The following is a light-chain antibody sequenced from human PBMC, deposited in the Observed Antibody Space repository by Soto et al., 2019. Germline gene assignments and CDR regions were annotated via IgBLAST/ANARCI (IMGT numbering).Light chain of an antibody. CDR2: EGS. CDR1: SSDVGSYNL. CDR3: CSYAGSRYDV. J-gene: IGLJ1*01. V-gene: IGLV2-23*01. Sequence: QSVLTQPASVSGSPGQSITISCTGTSSDVGSYNLVSWYQQHPGKAPKLMIYEGSKRPSGVSNRFSGSKSGNTASLTISGLQAEDEADYYCCSYAGSRYDVFGTGTKVTVL.